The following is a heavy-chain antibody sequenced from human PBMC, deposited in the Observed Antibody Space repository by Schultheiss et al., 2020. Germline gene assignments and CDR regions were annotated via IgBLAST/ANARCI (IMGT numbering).Heavy chain of an antibody. V-gene: IGHV4-34*01. CDR3: ARQYSSSSGAWFDP. CDR1: GGSFSGYY. J-gene: IGHJ5*02. CDR2: INHSGST. D-gene: IGHD6-13*01. Sequence: SETLSLTCAVYGGSFSGYYWSWIRQPPGKGLEWIGEINHSGSTNYNPSLKSRVTISVDKSKNQFSLKLSSVTAADTAVYYCARQYSSSSGAWFDPWGQGTLVTVSS.